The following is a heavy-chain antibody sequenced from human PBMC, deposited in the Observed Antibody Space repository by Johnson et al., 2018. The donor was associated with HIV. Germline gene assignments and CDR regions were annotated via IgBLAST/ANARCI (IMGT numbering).Heavy chain of an antibody. CDR1: GFTFDDYG. J-gene: IGHJ3*02. D-gene: IGHD2-2*01. CDR3: ARDSRDDAFDI. V-gene: IGHV3-20*04. Sequence: VQLVESGGGLVQPGRSLRLSCAASGFTFDDYGMSWVRQAPGKGLEWVSGITWNGGSTGYADSVNGRFTISRDNARNSLYLQMNSLRAEDTALYYCARDSRDDAFDIWGQGTMVTVSS. CDR2: ITWNGGST.